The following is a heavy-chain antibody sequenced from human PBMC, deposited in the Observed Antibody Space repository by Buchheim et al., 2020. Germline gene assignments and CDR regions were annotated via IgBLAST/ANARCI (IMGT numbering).Heavy chain of an antibody. V-gene: IGHV4-31*03. CDR2: IYYSGST. D-gene: IGHD1-7*01. Sequence: QVQLQESGPGLVKPSQTLSLTCTVSDGSISSGGYYWSWIRQHPGKGLEWIGYIYYSGSTYYNPPFKGRVTISVDTSKNQFSLKLSSVTAADTAVYYCAREVATGTTYNWFDPWGQGTL. J-gene: IGHJ5*02. CDR1: DGSISSGGYY. CDR3: AREVATGTTYNWFDP.